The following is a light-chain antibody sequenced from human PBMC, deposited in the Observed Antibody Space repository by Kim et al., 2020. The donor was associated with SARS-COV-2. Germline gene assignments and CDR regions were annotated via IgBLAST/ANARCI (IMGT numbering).Light chain of an antibody. CDR2: DAS. V-gene: IGKV3D-15*01. CDR3: QQYNNCPPLT. Sequence: EIVMTQSPATLSVSPGERATLSCRASQSVSSYLAWYQQKPGQAPRLLIYDASTRATGIPARFSGSGSGTDFTLTISSLQSEDFAVYYWQQYNNCPPLTFGGGTRVDIK. J-gene: IGKJ4*01. CDR1: QSVSSY.